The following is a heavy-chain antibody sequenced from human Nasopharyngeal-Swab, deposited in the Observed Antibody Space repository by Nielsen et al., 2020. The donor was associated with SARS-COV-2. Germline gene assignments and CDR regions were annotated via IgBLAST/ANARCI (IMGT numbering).Heavy chain of an antibody. Sequence: VRQMPGKGLEWIGYIYYSGSTNYNPSLKSRVTISVDTSKNQFSLKLSSVTAADTAVYYCARGYSSSYFSYYYYGLDVWGQGTTVTVSS. CDR2: IYYSGST. CDR3: ARGYSSSYFSYYYYGLDV. J-gene: IGHJ6*02. D-gene: IGHD6-6*01. V-gene: IGHV4-59*01.